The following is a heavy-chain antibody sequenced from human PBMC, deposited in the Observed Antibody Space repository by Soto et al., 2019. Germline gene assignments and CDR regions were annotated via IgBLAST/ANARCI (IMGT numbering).Heavy chain of an antibody. CDR3: AKDYHTWWLDS. CDR2: ISYDGSNE. J-gene: IGHJ4*02. D-gene: IGHD2-15*01. Sequence: QVQLVESGGGVVQPGRSLRLSCAASGFTFSSYAMHWVRQAPGKGLEWVAVISYDGSNEYYADSVRGRFTVSRENSKNTLYLQMNSLRGEDTAVYYCAKDYHTWWLDSWGQGILVTVSS. V-gene: IGHV3-30*18. CDR1: GFTFSSYA.